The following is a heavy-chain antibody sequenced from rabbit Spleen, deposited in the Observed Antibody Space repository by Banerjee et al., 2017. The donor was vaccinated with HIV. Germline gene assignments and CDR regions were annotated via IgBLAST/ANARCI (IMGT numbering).Heavy chain of an antibody. V-gene: IGHV1S40*01. D-gene: IGHD2-1*01. Sequence: QSLEESGGDMVKPGASLTLTCTASGFSFSSSYYMCWVRQAPGKGLEWIGCMYPDGVGSTAYASWAEGRFTISKTSSTTGTLEMTSLAGADTAPYFWARGSAAVTVVITGYFLNLWGPGTLVTVS. CDR3: ARGSAAVTVVITGYFLNL. CDR1: GFSFSSSYY. J-gene: IGHJ4*01. CDR2: MYPDGVGST.